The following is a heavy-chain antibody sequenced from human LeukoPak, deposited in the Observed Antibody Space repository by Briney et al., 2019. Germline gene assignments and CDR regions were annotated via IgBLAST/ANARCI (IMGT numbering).Heavy chain of an antibody. Sequence: GGSLRLSCAASGFTFSDYYMSWIRQAPGKGLEWVSGISWNSGSIGYADSVKGRFTISRDNAKNSLYLQMNSLRAEDTALYYCAKGTNDYVWGSYRLTPYYFDYWGQGTLVTVSS. CDR1: GFTFSDYY. J-gene: IGHJ4*02. D-gene: IGHD3-16*02. V-gene: IGHV3-9*01. CDR2: ISWNSGSI. CDR3: AKGTNDYVWGSYRLTPYYFDY.